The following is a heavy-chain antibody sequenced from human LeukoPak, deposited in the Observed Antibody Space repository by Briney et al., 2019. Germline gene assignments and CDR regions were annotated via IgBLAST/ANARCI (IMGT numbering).Heavy chain of an antibody. J-gene: IGHJ3*02. CDR3: ASGPYDSSGYYSAFDI. D-gene: IGHD3-22*01. CDR1: GGSFSGYY. Sequence: SETLSLTCAVYGGSFSGYYWSWIRQPPGKGLEWIGEINHSGSTNYNPSLKSRVTISVDTSKNQFSLKLSSVTAADTALYYCASGPYDSSGYYSAFDIWGQGTMVTVSS. V-gene: IGHV4-34*01. CDR2: INHSGST.